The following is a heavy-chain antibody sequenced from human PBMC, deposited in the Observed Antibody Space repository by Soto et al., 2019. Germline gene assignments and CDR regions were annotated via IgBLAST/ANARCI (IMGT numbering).Heavy chain of an antibody. V-gene: IGHV3-23*01. J-gene: IGHJ6*02. CDR1: GFTFSSYA. D-gene: IGHD3-10*01. Sequence: RGSLRLSCAASGFTFSSYAMSWVRQAPGKGLEWVSAISGSGGSTYYADSVKGRFTISRDNSKNTLYLQMNSLRAEDTAVYYCAKDLGTITMVRGVIIDYYGMDVWGQGTTVTVSS. CDR3: AKDLGTITMVRGVIIDYYGMDV. CDR2: ISGSGGST.